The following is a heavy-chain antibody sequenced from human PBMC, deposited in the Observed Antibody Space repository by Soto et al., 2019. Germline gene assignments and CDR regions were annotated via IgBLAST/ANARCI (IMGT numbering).Heavy chain of an antibody. V-gene: IGHV3-21*01. Sequence: EVQLVESGGGLVKPGGSLRLSCAASGFTFSSYSMNWVRQAPGKGLEWVSSISSSSSYIYYADSVKGRFTISRDNAKNSLYLQMNSLRAEDTAVYYCARVGGYDRGENWFDPWGQGTLVTVSS. J-gene: IGHJ5*02. CDR3: ARVGGYDRGENWFDP. CDR1: GFTFSSYS. CDR2: ISSSSSYI. D-gene: IGHD5-12*01.